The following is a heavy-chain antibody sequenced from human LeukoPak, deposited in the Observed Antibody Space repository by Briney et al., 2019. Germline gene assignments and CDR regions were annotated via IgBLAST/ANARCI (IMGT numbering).Heavy chain of an antibody. J-gene: IGHJ5*02. CDR3: ARDPVAVAGYWGRWFDP. D-gene: IGHD6-19*01. CDR1: GGTFSSYA. Sequence: APVKVSCKASGGTFSSYAISWVRQAPGQGLEWMGGIIPIFGTANYAQKFQGRVTITADKSTSTAYMELSSLRSEDTAVYYCARDPVAVAGYWGRWFDPWGQGTLVTVSS. V-gene: IGHV1-69*06. CDR2: IIPIFGTA.